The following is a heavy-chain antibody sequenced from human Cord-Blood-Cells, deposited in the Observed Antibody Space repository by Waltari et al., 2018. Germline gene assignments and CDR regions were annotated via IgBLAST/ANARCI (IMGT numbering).Heavy chain of an antibody. CDR3: ARAMYSSSSVDY. D-gene: IGHD6-6*01. J-gene: IGHJ4*02. V-gene: IGHV1-69*01. CDR1: GGTFSSYA. CDR2: IIPIFGTA. Sequence: QVQMVQSGAEVKTPGSSVKVSCKASGGTFSSYAISWVRQAPGQGLKWMGGIIPIFGTANYAQKFQGRVTITADESTSTAYMELSSLRSEDTAVYYCARAMYSSSSVDYWGQGTLVTVSS.